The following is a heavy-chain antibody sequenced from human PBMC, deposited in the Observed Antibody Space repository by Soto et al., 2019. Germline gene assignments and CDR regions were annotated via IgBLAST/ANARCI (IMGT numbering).Heavy chain of an antibody. V-gene: IGHV3-23*01. CDR3: ARESSPHLGYCLNGVCCNDY. J-gene: IGHJ4*02. D-gene: IGHD2-8*01. CDR2: ISSSGDST. Sequence: GGSLRLSCAASGFTFSSFALSWVRQAPGKGLEWVSAISSSGDSTYYADSVKGRFTISRDNSRNTLYLQMNSLRVEDTAVYYCARESSPHLGYCLNGVCCNDYWGLGTLVTVSS. CDR1: GFTFSSFA.